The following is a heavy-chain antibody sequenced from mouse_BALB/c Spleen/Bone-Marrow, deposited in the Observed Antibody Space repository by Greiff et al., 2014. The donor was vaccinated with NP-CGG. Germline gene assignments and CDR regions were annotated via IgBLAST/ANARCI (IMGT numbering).Heavy chain of an antibody. CDR3: ARRKNVWFAY. V-gene: IGHV1-77*01. Sequence: LKESGPELVKPGASVKMSCKASGYTFTDYIISWVKQRVGQGLEWIGEIYPGTGSTYYNEKFKGKATLTADKSSNIAYMQLSSLTSEDSAVYFCARRKNVWFAYWGQGTLVTVSA. CDR1: GYTFTDYI. J-gene: IGHJ3*01. CDR2: IYPGTGST.